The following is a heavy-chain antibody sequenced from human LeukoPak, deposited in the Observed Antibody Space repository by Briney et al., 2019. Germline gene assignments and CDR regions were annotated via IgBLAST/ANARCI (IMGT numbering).Heavy chain of an antibody. Sequence: ASVKVSCKVSGYTFTDYYMHWVQQAPGKGLEWMGLVDPEDGETIYAEKFQGRVTITADTSTDTAYMELSSLRSEDTAVYYCANSVPRTTGTTRDYYYYYMDVWGKGTAVTVSS. CDR3: ANSVPRTTGTTRDYYYYYMDV. V-gene: IGHV1-69-2*01. D-gene: IGHD1-1*01. J-gene: IGHJ6*03. CDR2: VDPEDGET. CDR1: GYTFTDYY.